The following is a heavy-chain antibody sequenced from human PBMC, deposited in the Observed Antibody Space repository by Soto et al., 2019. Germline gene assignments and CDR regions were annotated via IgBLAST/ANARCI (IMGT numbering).Heavy chain of an antibody. V-gene: IGHV1-69*02. J-gene: IGHJ3*02. CDR3: TIGSWSGEVFDI. CDR1: GGTFSTYS. CDR2: IIPMLGVR. D-gene: IGHD2-21*01. Sequence: QVQLVQSGAEVKKPGSSVKVSCKDSGGTFSTYSMFWVRQAPGQGLEWMGRIIPMLGVRNYAQRFQDRVTIIADKTTATVHMELSSLRSEDTALYYCTIGSWSGEVFDIWGQGTMVTVSS.